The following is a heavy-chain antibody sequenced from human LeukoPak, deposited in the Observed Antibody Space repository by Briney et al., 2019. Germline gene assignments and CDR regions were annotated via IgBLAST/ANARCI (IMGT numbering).Heavy chain of an antibody. V-gene: IGHV3-23*01. Sequence: PGGSLRLSCAASGFTFSNYGITWVRQAPGKGLEWVSGMSGSGDRTYYADPVKGRFTVSRDDSKNTLYLQMSSLRAEDTAAYYCAKMEYYGSGSYSFYYMDVWGKGTTVTVSS. CDR2: MSGSGDRT. CDR3: AKMEYYGSGSYSFYYMDV. J-gene: IGHJ6*03. CDR1: GFTFSNYG. D-gene: IGHD3-10*01.